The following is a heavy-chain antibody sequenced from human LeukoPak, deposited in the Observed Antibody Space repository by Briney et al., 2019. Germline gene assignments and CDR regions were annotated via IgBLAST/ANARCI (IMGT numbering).Heavy chain of an antibody. V-gene: IGHV1-18*01. CDR3: ARVETGGDDAFDI. D-gene: IGHD2-21*01. CDR2: ISAYNGNT. Sequence: ASVKVSCKASGYTFTSYGISWVRQAPGQGLEWMGWISAYNGNTNYVQKLQGRVTITTDTSTSTAYMELRSLRSDDTAVYYCARVETGGDDAFDIWGQGTMVTVSS. J-gene: IGHJ3*02. CDR1: GYTFTSYG.